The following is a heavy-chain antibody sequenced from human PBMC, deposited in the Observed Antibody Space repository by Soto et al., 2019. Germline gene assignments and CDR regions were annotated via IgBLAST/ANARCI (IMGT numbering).Heavy chain of an antibody. D-gene: IGHD3-16*01. CDR3: ARGEHSYFFNY. J-gene: IGHJ4*02. CDR2: TYYRSKWYN. V-gene: IGHV6-1*01. Sequence: PSQTLSLTCAISGDIVSSSSAAWSWIRQSPSRGLEWLGRTYYRSKWYNDYAVSVRGRITINPDTSKNQFSLQVNSVTPEDTAVYYCARGEHSYFFNYWGQGTLVTVSS. CDR1: GDIVSSSSAA.